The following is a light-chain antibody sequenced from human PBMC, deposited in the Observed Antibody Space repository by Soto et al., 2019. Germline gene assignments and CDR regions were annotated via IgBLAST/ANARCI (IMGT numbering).Light chain of an antibody. V-gene: IGKV1-5*01. CDR3: HQYKSAT. CDR1: QSIFNW. J-gene: IGKJ2*01. Sequence: IQMTQSPSTLSAYVGDRVTITCRASQSIFNWLAWYQQKPGKAPNLLIYDASSLQSGVPARFSGSGSGTEFTLTISSLQPDDSATYYCHQYKSATFGQGTKLEI. CDR2: DAS.